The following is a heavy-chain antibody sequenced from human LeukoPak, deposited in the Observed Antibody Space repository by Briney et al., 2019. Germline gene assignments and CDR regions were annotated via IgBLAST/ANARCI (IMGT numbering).Heavy chain of an antibody. V-gene: IGHV3-30*04. Sequence: GGSLRLSCAASGFTFSSYAMHWVRQAPGKRLEWVAVISYDGSNKYYADSVKGRFTISRDNSKNTLYLQMNSLRAEDTAVYYCARGPFSYGGNTVLWGQGTLVTVSS. CDR1: GFTFSSYA. CDR2: ISYDGSNK. D-gene: IGHD4-23*01. CDR3: ARGPFSYGGNTVL. J-gene: IGHJ4*02.